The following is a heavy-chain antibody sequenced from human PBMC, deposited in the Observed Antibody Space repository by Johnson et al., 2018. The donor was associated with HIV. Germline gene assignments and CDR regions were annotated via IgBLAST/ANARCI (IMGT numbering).Heavy chain of an antibody. CDR2: IKSKTDGGTT. CDR1: GFTFSNAW. V-gene: IGHV3-15*01. Sequence: MLLVESGGGVVQPGGSIRLSCAASGFTFSNAWMSWVRQAPGRGLEWVGRIKSKTDGGTTDYAAPVTGRFNISRDNSKNSLYLQMNSLRPEDTAVYYCARDGRDLITRGSFDVWGQGTVVTASS. CDR3: ARDGRDLITRGSFDV. D-gene: IGHD3-16*01. J-gene: IGHJ3*01.